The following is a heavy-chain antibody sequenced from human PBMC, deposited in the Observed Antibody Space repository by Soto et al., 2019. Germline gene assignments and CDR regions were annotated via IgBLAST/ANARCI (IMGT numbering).Heavy chain of an antibody. CDR1: GFTFSSYS. V-gene: IGHV3-23*01. J-gene: IGHJ4*02. Sequence: EVQLLESGGGLVQPGGSLRLSCAASGFTFSSYSMSWVRQAPGKGLEWVSGFRTGGDDATTYYADSVKGRFTISRDNSKNMLFLQMNSLRAEDTAVYYCAKGQGRAILRGIDYWGQGTLVTVSS. CDR2: FRTGGDDATT. D-gene: IGHD3-16*01. CDR3: AKGQGRAILRGIDY.